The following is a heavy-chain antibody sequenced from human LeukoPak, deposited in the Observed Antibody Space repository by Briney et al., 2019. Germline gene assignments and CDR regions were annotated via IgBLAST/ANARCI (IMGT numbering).Heavy chain of an antibody. Sequence: GGSLRLSCAASGFIFSTYGMYWVRQAPGKGLEWVAFIRHDGSIKNYADSVKGRSTISRDNSKNTLYLQMNSLRAEDTAVYCCAKDSLADIDYWGQGTLVTVSS. CDR3: AKDSLADIDY. J-gene: IGHJ4*02. CDR2: IRHDGSIK. CDR1: GFIFSTYG. D-gene: IGHD3-16*01. V-gene: IGHV3-30*02.